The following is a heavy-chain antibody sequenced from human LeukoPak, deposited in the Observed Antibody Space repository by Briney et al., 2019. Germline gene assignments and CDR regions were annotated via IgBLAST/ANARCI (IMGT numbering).Heavy chain of an antibody. CDR3: ARPFYYQSSALQ. CDR1: GYTFTDYY. D-gene: IGHD3-22*01. CDR2: INPNSGGT. V-gene: IGHV1-2*06. Sequence: ASVKVSCKASGYTFTDYYIHWVRQAPGQGLEWMGRINPNSGGTNYARKFQGRVTMTRDTSISTAYMELSRLRSDDTAVYYCARPFYYQSSALQWGQGTLVTVSS. J-gene: IGHJ4*02.